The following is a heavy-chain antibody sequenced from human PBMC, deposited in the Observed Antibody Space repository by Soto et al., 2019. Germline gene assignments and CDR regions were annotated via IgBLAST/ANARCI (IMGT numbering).Heavy chain of an antibody. CDR2: IDPSDSYT. D-gene: IGHD2-21*02. J-gene: IGHJ6*02. CDR1: GYSFTSYW. V-gene: IGHV5-10-1*01. CDR3: ASGGHYDSTYYYGMDV. Sequence: GESLKISCKGSGYSFTSYWISWVRQMPGKGLEWMGRIDPSDSYTNYSPSFQGHVTISADKSISTAYLQWSSLKASDTAMYYCASGGHYDSTYYYGMDVWGQGTTVTVSS.